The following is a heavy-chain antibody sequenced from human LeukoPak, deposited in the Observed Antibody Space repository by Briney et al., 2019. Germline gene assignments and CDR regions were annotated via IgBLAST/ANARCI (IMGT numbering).Heavy chain of an antibody. CDR1: GGSVSSSTYY. CDR2: MYHGGST. Sequence: SETLSLTCSVSGGSVSSSTYYWGWIRQPPGKGLEWIGSMYHGGSTYYNPSLKSRVTISVDTTNNQFSLRLSSVTAADTAVYYCARGLDYVDVWGRGITVSVSS. D-gene: IGHD3-9*01. J-gene: IGHJ6*03. V-gene: IGHV4-39*02. CDR3: ARGLDYVDV.